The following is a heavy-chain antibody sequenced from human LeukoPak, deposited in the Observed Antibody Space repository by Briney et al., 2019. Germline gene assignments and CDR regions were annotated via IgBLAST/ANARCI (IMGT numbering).Heavy chain of an antibody. D-gene: IGHD3-9*01. CDR1: GFTVSSNS. J-gene: IGHJ4*02. CDR2: IYSGTI. Sequence: GGSLRLSCTVSGFTVSSNSMSWVRQAPGKGLEWVSFIYSGTIHYSDSVKGRFTISRDNSKNTLYLQMNSLRAEDTAVYYCARGPHGRIYDILTGFDYWGQGTLVSVSS. CDR3: ARGPHGRIYDILTGFDY. V-gene: IGHV3-53*01.